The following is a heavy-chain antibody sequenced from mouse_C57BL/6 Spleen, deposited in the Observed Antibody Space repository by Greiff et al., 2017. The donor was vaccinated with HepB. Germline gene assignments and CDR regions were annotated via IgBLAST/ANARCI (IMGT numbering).Heavy chain of an antibody. V-gene: IGHV5-4*01. Sequence: EVQRVESGGGLVKPGGSLKLSCAASGFTFSSYAMSWVRQTPEKRLEWVATISDGGSYTYYPDNVKGRFTISRDNAKNNLYLQMSHLKSEDTAMYYCARDWDEGYFDYWGQGTTLTVSS. J-gene: IGHJ2*01. CDR2: ISDGGSYT. D-gene: IGHD4-1*01. CDR3: ARDWDEGYFDY. CDR1: GFTFSSYA.